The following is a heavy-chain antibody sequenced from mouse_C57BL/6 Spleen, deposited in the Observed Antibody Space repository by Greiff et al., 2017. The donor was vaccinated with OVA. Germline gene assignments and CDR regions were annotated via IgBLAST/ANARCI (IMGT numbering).Heavy chain of an antibody. D-gene: IGHD1-1*01. CDR3: ARSGIYYYGSSWDY. J-gene: IGHJ2*01. V-gene: IGHV1-64*01. CDR2: IHPNSGST. CDR1: GYTFTSYW. Sequence: QVQLKQPGAELVKPGASVKLSCKASGYTFTSYWMHWVKQRPGQGLEWIGMIHPNSGSTNYNEKFKSKATLTVDKSSSTAYMQLSSLTSEDSAVYYCARSGIYYYGSSWDYWGQGTTLTVSS.